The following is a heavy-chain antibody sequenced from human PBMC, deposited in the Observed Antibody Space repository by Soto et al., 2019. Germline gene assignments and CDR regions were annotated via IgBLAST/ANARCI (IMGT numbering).Heavy chain of an antibody. D-gene: IGHD2-21*02. J-gene: IGHJ4*02. CDR1: GGTFSSYA. CDR2: IIPIFGTA. V-gene: IGHV1-69*13. Sequence: SVKVSCKASGGTFSSYAISWVRQAPGQGLEWMGGIIPIFGTANYAQKFQGRVTITADESTSTAYMELSSLRSEDTAVYYCARCTYCGGDCYHQFDYWGQGXLVTVPS. CDR3: ARCTYCGGDCYHQFDY.